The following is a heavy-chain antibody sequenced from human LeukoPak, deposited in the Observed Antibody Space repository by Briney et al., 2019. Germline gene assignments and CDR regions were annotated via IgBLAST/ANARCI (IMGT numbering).Heavy chain of an antibody. J-gene: IGHJ5*02. V-gene: IGHV3-33*08. D-gene: IGHD3-16*01. CDR3: ARGQYDYVWGSLDWFDP. CDR1: GFTFSSYG. CDR2: IWYDGSNK. Sequence: GGSLRLSCAASGFTFSSYGMHWVRQAPGKGLEWVAVIWYDGSNKYYADSVKGRFTISRDNSKNTLYLQMNSLRAEDTAVYYCARGQYDYVWGSLDWFDPWGQGTLVTVSS.